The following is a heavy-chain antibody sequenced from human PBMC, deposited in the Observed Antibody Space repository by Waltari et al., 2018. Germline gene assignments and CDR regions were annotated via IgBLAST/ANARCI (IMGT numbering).Heavy chain of an antibody. Sequence: QVQLVESGGGVVQPGGSLRRSCAASGFTCSRYGMPWVRQAPGKGLEWVAVIWFDGSNKFYADSVRGRFTISRDNSKNTLYLLMNSLRADDTAVYYCARETGSSSEAYWGQGTLVTVSS. V-gene: IGHV3-33*01. CDR2: IWFDGSNK. CDR3: ARETGSSSEAY. J-gene: IGHJ4*02. D-gene: IGHD6-6*01. CDR1: GFTCSRYG.